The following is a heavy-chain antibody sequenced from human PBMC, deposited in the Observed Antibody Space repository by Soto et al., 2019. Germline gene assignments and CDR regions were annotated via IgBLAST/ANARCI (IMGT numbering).Heavy chain of an antibody. CDR3: ARVVMTTVPASYYYGMDV. CDR1: GHTFSGYY. D-gene: IGHD4-4*01. Sequence: QEQLVQSGAEVKKPGASVKVSCKASGHTFSGYYIHWLRQAPGQGLEWMGWISPKSGGTKYAQKFQGRVTITADESTSTAYMELTSLRSEDTAVYYCARVVMTTVPASYYYGMDVWGQGTTVTVSS. CDR2: ISPKSGGT. V-gene: IGHV1-2*02. J-gene: IGHJ6*02.